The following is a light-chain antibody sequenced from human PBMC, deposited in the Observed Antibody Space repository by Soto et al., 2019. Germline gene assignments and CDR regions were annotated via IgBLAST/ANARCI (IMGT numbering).Light chain of an antibody. CDR1: SSDVGGYNY. Sequence: QSALTQPASVSGSPGQSITISCTGTSSDVGGYNYVSWYRQHPGKAPKLMIYDVSNRPSGVSNRFSGSKSGNTASLTISGLQTEDEADYYCSSYTFSSTLVVFGGGTKLTVL. V-gene: IGLV2-14*03. J-gene: IGLJ2*01. CDR3: SSYTFSSTLVV. CDR2: DVS.